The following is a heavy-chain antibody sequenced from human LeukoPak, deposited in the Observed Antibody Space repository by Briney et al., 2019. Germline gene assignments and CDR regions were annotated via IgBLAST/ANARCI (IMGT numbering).Heavy chain of an antibody. CDR1: GGSFSGYY. V-gene: IGHV4-34*01. J-gene: IGHJ4*02. Sequence: SETLSPTCAVYGGSFSGYYWSWIRQPPGKGLEWIGEINHSGSTNYNPSLKSRVTISVDTSKNQFSLKLSSVTAADTAVYYCASQDDYSPARYFDYWGQGTLVTVSS. CDR2: INHSGST. CDR3: ASQDDYSPARYFDY. D-gene: IGHD4-11*01.